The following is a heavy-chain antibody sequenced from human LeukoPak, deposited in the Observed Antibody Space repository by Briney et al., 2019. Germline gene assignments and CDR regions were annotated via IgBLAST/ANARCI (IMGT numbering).Heavy chain of an antibody. CDR3: ARDTPHGQLWLD. CDR2: IKQDGSEK. V-gene: IGHV3-7*01. CDR1: GFTFSSYW. Sequence: GGSLRLSCAASGFTFSSYWMSWVRQAPGKGLEWVANIKQDGSEKYYVDSVKGRFTISRDNAKNSLYLQINSLGAEDTAVYYCARDTPHGQLWLDWGQGTLVTVSS. D-gene: IGHD5-18*01. J-gene: IGHJ4*02.